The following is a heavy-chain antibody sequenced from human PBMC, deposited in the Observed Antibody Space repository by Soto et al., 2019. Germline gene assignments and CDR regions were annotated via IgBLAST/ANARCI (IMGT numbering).Heavy chain of an antibody. V-gene: IGHV5-10-1*01. D-gene: IGHD6-6*01. CDR3: ARQKGLSSKGVAARSWYYYGMDV. Sequence: DSLKISCKGSGYSFTSYWISWVRQMPGKGLEWMGRIDPSDSYTNYSPSFQGHVTISADKSISTAYLQWSSLKASDTAMYYCARQKGLSSKGVAARSWYYYGMDVWGQGTTVTVSS. CDR2: IDPSDSYT. J-gene: IGHJ6*02. CDR1: GYSFTSYW.